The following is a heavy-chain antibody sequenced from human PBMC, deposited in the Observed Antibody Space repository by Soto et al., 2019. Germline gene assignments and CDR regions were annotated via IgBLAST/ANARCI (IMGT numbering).Heavy chain of an antibody. J-gene: IGHJ3*02. V-gene: IGHV4-31*03. CDR2: IYYSGST. CDR3: ARDLDYYDSSGYSWADAFDI. CDR1: GGSISSGGYY. D-gene: IGHD3-22*01. Sequence: QVQLQESGPGLVKPSQTLSLTCTVSGGSISSGGYYWSWIRQHPGKGLEWIGYIYYSGSTYYNPSLNSRVTISVATSKNQFSLKLSSVTAADTAVYYCARDLDYYDSSGYSWADAFDIWGQGTMVTVSS.